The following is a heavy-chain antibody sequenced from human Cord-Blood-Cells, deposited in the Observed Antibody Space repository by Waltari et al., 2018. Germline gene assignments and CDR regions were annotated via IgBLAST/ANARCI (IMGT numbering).Heavy chain of an antibody. CDR1: GFTFSSYW. J-gene: IGHJ4*02. Sequence: EVQLVESGGGLVQPGGSLRLSCAASGFTFSSYWMSWVRQAPGQGLELVANIKQDGSEKFFVYSVKSRFTISRDNAKNSLYLQMNSLRAEETAVYYCARDGRYYYDSSGYYFDYWGQGTLVTVSS. D-gene: IGHD3-22*01. V-gene: IGHV3-7*01. CDR3: ARDGRYYYDSSGYYFDY. CDR2: IKQDGSEK.